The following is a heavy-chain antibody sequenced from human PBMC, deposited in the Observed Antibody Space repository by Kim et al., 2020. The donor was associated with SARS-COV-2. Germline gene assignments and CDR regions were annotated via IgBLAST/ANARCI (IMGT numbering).Heavy chain of an antibody. D-gene: IGHD2-2*01. J-gene: IGHJ6*02. CDR2: ISGSGGST. V-gene: IGHV3-23*01. CDR3: AKDLGYCSSTSCSHYYYYYGMDV. CDR1: GFTFSSYA. Sequence: GGSLRLSCAASGFTFSSYAMSWVRQAPGKGLEWVSAISGSGGSTYYADSVKGRFTISRDNSKNTLYLQMNSLRAEDTAVYYCAKDLGYCSSTSCSHYYYYYGMDVWGQGTTVTVSS.